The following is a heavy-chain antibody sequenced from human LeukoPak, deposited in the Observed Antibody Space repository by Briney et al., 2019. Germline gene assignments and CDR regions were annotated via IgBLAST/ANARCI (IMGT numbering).Heavy chain of an antibody. V-gene: IGHV4-4*07. D-gene: IGHD6-25*01. CDR1: GGSISGYY. CDR3: ARSRGRGYSDY. J-gene: IGHJ4*02. CDR2: IYASGSI. Sequence: SETLSLTCTVSGGSISGYYWSWIRQPAGKGLEWIGRIYASGSINYNPSVQSRVTMSLDTSKNQFSLQLSSVTAADTAVYYCARSRGRGYSDYWGQGTLVTVSS.